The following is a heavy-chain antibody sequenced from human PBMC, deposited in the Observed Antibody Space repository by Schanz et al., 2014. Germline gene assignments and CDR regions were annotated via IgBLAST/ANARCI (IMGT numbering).Heavy chain of an antibody. D-gene: IGHD3-3*01. V-gene: IGHV1-18*01. Sequence: QIQLVLSGPEVKKPGATVKVSCKASGYIFINSGISWVRQAPGQGLEWMGWISVYNHNKEYDQKFQGRVTMTTDTSTSTAYMALTDLRSDDTAVYYCARDRRFFDRDDLYYFDYWGQGTLVTVSS. CDR2: ISVYNHNK. CDR3: ARDRRFFDRDDLYYFDY. CDR1: GYIFINSG. J-gene: IGHJ4*02.